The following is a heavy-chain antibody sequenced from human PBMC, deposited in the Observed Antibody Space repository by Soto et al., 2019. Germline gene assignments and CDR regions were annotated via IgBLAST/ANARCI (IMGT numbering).Heavy chain of an antibody. J-gene: IGHJ4*02. V-gene: IGHV4-34*08. CDR2: IDHGGST. D-gene: IGHD2-21*02. CDR3: AAYDVGTIIQDY. CDR1: GGTFSSHS. Sequence: TLSLTCAIYGGTFSSHSRSWVRQPPGKGLEWIGEIDHGGSTNYNPSLKSRVTISGDTSKNQFSLELRSLTAADTGVYYCAAYDVGTIIQDYWGQGTRVTVSS.